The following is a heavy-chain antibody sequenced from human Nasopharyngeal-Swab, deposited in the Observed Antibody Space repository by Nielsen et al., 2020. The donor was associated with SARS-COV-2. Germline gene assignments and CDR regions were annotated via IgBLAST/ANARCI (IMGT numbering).Heavy chain of an antibody. Sequence: ASVKVSCKASGYTFTGYYMHWVRQAPGQGLEWMGWINPSSGGTNYAQKFQGRVTMTRDTSISTAYMELSRLRSDDTAVYYCARDSDIVVVPAANYYYYGMDVWGQGTTVTVSS. V-gene: IGHV1-2*02. CDR2: INPSSGGT. CDR1: GYTFTGYY. D-gene: IGHD2-2*01. J-gene: IGHJ6*02. CDR3: ARDSDIVVVPAANYYYYGMDV.